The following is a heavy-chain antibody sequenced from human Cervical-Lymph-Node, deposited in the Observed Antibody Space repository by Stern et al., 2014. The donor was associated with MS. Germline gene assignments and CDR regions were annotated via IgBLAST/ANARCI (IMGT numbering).Heavy chain of an antibody. Sequence: QLQLQESGPGLVKPSETLSLTCTVSGVSISTYYWSWIRQPPGKGLEWIGYIYYSGSTTYNPSLKSRGTMSVDTSRSQFSLKLSSVTAADTAVYYCARDVGMDSWGQGTLVTVSS. CDR3: ARDVGMDS. J-gene: IGHJ5*01. D-gene: IGHD6-13*01. V-gene: IGHV4-59*01. CDR1: GVSISTYY. CDR2: IYYSGST.